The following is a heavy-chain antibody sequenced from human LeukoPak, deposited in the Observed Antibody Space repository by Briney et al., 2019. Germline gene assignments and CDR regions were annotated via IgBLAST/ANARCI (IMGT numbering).Heavy chain of an antibody. Sequence: PSETLSLTCTVSGGSISSYYWSWIRQPPGKGLEWIGYIYYGGSTNYNPSLKSRVTISVDTSKNQFSLKPSSVTAADTAVYYCARVGYSSGWYHLDWFDPWGQGTLVTVSS. V-gene: IGHV4-59*01. CDR2: IYYGGST. CDR3: ARVGYSSGWYHLDWFDP. J-gene: IGHJ5*02. D-gene: IGHD6-19*01. CDR1: GGSISSYY.